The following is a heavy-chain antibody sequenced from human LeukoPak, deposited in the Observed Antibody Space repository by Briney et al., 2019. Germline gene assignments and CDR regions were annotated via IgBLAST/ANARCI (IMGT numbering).Heavy chain of an antibody. D-gene: IGHD2-2*01. Sequence: GGSLRLSCAASGFTFSAYWMHWVRQSPGKGLVWVARSNSDGSTTDYADSVKGRFTISRDNSKNTLYLQMNSLRAEDTAVYCCAKGYCSSTSCYVLDYWGQGTLVTVSS. V-gene: IGHV3-74*01. CDR2: SNSDGSTT. CDR3: AKGYCSSTSCYVLDY. CDR1: GFTFSAYW. J-gene: IGHJ4*02.